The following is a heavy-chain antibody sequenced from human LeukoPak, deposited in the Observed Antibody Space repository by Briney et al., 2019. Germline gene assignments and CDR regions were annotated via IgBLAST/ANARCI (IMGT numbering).Heavy chain of an antibody. D-gene: IGHD3-22*01. CDR2: ISGSGGST. Sequence: GGSLRLSCAASGFTFSSYAMSWVRQAPGKGLEWVSAISGSGGSTYYADSVKGRFTISRDNSKNTLYLQMNSLRAEDTAVDYCAKDPFATMIVVAYYLDYWGQGILVTVSS. CDR1: GFTFSSYA. V-gene: IGHV3-23*01. CDR3: AKDPFATMIVVAYYLDY. J-gene: IGHJ4*02.